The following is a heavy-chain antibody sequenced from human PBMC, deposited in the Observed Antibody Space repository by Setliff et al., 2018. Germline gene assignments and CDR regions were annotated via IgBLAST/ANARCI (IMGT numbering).Heavy chain of an antibody. Sequence: PSETLSLTCTVSGASISTHYWSWIRQPPGKGLEWIGHTYYIGTTKYSPSLKGRVTISVDTSKNQFSLKLRSVTAADTAVYYCARDRSTVIRGVTSFFYYYMDVWGGGTTVTVSS. V-gene: IGHV4-59*11. CDR3: ARDRSTVIRGVTSFFYYYMDV. D-gene: IGHD3-10*01. J-gene: IGHJ6*03. CDR2: TYYIGTT. CDR1: GASISTHY.